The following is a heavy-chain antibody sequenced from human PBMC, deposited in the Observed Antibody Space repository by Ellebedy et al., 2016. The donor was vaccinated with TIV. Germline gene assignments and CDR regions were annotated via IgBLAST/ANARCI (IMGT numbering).Heavy chain of an antibody. CDR1: GFTFSSYG. Sequence: PGGSLRLSCAASGFTFSSYGMHWVRQAPGKGLEWVAVIWYDGSNKYYADSVKGRFTISRDNSKNTLYLQMNSLRAEDTAVYYCARDRGYSYGYGDYWGQGTLVTVSS. D-gene: IGHD5-18*01. CDR3: ARDRGYSYGYGDY. CDR2: IWYDGSNK. J-gene: IGHJ4*02. V-gene: IGHV3-33*01.